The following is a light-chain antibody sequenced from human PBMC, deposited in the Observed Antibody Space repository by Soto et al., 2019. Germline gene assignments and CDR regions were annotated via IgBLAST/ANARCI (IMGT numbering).Light chain of an antibody. V-gene: IGLV2-14*01. CDR1: SSDVGDYNY. CDR3: SSYTSSSTPHVV. J-gene: IGLJ2*01. CDR2: DVS. Sequence: QSVLTQPASVSGSPGQSITISCTGTSSDVGDYNYVSWYQQHPDKAPKLMIYDVSNRPSGVSNRFSGSKSGNTASLTISGLQAEDEADYYCSSYTSSSTPHVVFGGGTKLTVL.